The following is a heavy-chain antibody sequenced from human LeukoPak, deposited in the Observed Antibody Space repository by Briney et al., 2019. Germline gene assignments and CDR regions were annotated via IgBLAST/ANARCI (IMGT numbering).Heavy chain of an antibody. CDR3: ARQGDYRTSYYYYYIDV. CDR2: IYYSGST. Sequence: PSETLSLTRAFSGYSISSGYYWGWIRQPPGKGLEWIGSIYYSGSTYYNPSLNSRVTISVDTSNNQLSLKLSSVTAADTAVYYCARQGDYRTSYYYYYIDVWGRGATVTVSS. CDR1: GYSISSGYY. D-gene: IGHD4-11*01. J-gene: IGHJ6*03. V-gene: IGHV4-38-2*01.